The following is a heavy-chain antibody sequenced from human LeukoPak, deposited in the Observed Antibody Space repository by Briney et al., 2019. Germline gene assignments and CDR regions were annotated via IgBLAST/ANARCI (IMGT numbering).Heavy chain of an antibody. CDR2: IYRSGIT. CDR1: SYSINTDYY. V-gene: IGHV4-38-2*01. J-gene: IGHJ6*03. D-gene: IGHD3-10*01. Sequence: KPSETLSLTCAVSSYSINTDYYWVWIRQPPEKGLEWIGSIYRSGITYYNPSLKSRVTISLDMSKNQFSLKLNSVIAADTAVYYCARGGSGTNYYYMDVWGKGTTLTVSS. CDR3: ARGGSGTNYYYMDV.